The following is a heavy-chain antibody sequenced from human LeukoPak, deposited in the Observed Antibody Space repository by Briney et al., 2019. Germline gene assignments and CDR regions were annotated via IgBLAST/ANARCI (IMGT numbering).Heavy chain of an antibody. CDR2: IWADGSAI. J-gene: IGHJ4*02. D-gene: IGHD6-13*01. Sequence: GGSLRLSCAASGFIFNTYVMGWVRQAPGKGLEWVALIWADGSAILYAECVKGRFTISTDNSKSTLFLQMDSLRAEDTGVYYCAAEPAPAAFDYWGQGTLVTVSS. CDR3: AAEPAPAAFDY. CDR1: GFIFNTYV. V-gene: IGHV3-33*01.